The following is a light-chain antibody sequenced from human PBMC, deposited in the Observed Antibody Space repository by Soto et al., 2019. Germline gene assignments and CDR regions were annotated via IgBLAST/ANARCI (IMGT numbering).Light chain of an antibody. V-gene: IGLV2-14*01. Sequence: QSALTQPASVSGSPGQSITISCTGTSSDVGGYNYVSWYQQHPGKAPKLMIYDVSNRPSGVSNRFSGSKSGNTASLTISGLQAGDEADYYCSSYTSSSTLVVFGGGTTLTVL. J-gene: IGLJ2*01. CDR2: DVS. CDR1: SSDVGGYNY. CDR3: SSYTSSSTLVV.